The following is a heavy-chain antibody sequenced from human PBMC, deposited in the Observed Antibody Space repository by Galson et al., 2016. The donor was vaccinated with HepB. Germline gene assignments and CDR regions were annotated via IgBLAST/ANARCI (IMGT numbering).Heavy chain of an antibody. Sequence: SLRLSCAASGFTFDDYAMHWVRQAPGKGLEWVSLISWDGGSTHYADSVKGRFTISRDNDKNSLHLQMNILRAEDTALYYCARGRGSNWRDAFDIWGQGTMVTVSS. CDR1: GFTFDDYA. CDR2: ISWDGGST. V-gene: IGHV3-43D*03. CDR3: ARGRGSNWRDAFDI. D-gene: IGHD6-13*01. J-gene: IGHJ3*02.